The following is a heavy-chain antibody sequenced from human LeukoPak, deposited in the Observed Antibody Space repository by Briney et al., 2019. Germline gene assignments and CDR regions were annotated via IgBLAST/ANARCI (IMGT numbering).Heavy chain of an antibody. CDR1: GGSFSGYY. J-gene: IGHJ2*01. CDR3: ARVLEGSSGQHWYFDL. CDR2: INHSGST. Sequence: SETLSLTCAVYGGSFSGYYWSWLRQPPGKGLEWIGEINHSGSTNYNPSLKSRVTISVDTSKNQFSLRLSSVTAADTAVYYCARVLEGSSGQHWYFDLWGRGTLVTVSS. V-gene: IGHV4-34*01. D-gene: IGHD6-19*01.